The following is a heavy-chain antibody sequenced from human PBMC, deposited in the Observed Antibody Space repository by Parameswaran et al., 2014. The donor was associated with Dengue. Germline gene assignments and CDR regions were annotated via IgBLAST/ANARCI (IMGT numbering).Heavy chain of an antibody. CDR2: ISGDGNDR. J-gene: IGHJ6*02. CDR3: AIYPYCSSTSCYDFFYGGLDV. V-gene: IGHV3-43*02. Sequence: AMPGVRQAPGKGLEWVSLISGDGNDRYYRDSVKGRFTISRDNSKNSLYLQMTSLRTEDTAFYHCAIYPYCSSTSCYDFFYGGLDVWGQGTAVTVSS. D-gene: IGHD2-2*01.